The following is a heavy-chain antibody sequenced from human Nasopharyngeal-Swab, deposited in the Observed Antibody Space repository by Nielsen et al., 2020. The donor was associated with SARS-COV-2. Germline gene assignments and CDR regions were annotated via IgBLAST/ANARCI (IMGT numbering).Heavy chain of an antibody. CDR1: GRSISGSDW. J-gene: IGHJ4*02. CDR3: ASSSSEKRGHDS. V-gene: IGHV4-4*02. D-gene: IGHD6-6*01. Sequence: GTLSLTCAVSGRSISGSDWWSWVRQPPGKGLEWIGETSPDGGTNYNPSLKGRVIVSVDRSKNLFSLSLKSVTAADTAVYYCASSSSEKRGHDSWGQGTLVTVSS. CDR2: TSPDGGT.